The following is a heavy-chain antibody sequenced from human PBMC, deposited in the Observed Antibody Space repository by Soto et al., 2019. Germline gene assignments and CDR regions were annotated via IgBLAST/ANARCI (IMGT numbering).Heavy chain of an antibody. V-gene: IGHV4-34*01. CDR3: ARESHDILTGPPWVWYFDL. D-gene: IGHD3-9*01. J-gene: IGHJ2*01. CDR1: GGSFSGYY. CDR2: INDRGSI. Sequence: QVQLQQWGAGPLRPLETLSLTCGVSGGSFSGYYWAWIRQSQGKGLEWLGEINDRGSINYNPSLKSRVSISVDTSKNHYSLNLRSVTAADTAVYYCARESHDILTGPPWVWYFDLWGRGTLVTVSS.